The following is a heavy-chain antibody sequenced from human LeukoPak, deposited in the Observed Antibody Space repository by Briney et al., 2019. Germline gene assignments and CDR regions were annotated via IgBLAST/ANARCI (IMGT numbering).Heavy chain of an antibody. Sequence: ASVKVSCKASGYIFTAYYMHWVRQAPGQGLEWMGWINPNSGGATYAQKFQGRVTVTTDTSISAAFMELSRLRSDDTAMYYCAKDGGIKFDPWGQGTLVTVSS. CDR2: INPNSGGA. J-gene: IGHJ5*02. CDR1: GYIFTAYY. CDR3: AKDGGIKFDP. D-gene: IGHD3-16*01. V-gene: IGHV1-2*02.